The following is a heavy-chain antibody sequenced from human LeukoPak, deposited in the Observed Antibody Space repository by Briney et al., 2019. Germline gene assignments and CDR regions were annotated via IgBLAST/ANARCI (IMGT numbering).Heavy chain of an antibody. J-gene: IGHJ5*02. CDR1: GDTFSYYG. CDR3: RQDAHNLSYDH. CDR2: ISYARSGNNK. D-gene: IGHD1-1*01. Sequence: RGSLRLSCVGSGDTFSYYGMHWVRQAPCKGLEWVRVISYARSGNNKNYADFVGGLYTISRDDSKNTLYLQMNRLTVEGTAVYYCRQDAHNLSYDHWGQGTLVTVSS. V-gene: IGHV3-30*18.